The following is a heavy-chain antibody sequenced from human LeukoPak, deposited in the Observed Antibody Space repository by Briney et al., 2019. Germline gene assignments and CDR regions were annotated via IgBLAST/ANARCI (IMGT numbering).Heavy chain of an antibody. CDR1: GGSISSGDYY. D-gene: IGHD1-1*01. J-gene: IGHJ3*02. V-gene: IGHV4-30-4*01. Sequence: SETLSLTCTVSGGSISSGDYYWSWIRQPPGKGLEWIGYIYYSGSTYYNPSLKSRVTISVDTSKNQFSLKLSSVTAVDTAVYYCARTETWNGAFDIWGQGTMVAVSS. CDR3: ARTETWNGAFDI. CDR2: IYYSGST.